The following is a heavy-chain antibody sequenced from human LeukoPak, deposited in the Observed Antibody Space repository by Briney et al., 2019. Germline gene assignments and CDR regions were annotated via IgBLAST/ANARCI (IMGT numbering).Heavy chain of an antibody. Sequence: SETLSLTCTVSGGSVSSGSYYWSWIRQHPGKGLEWIGYIYYSGSTYYNPSLKSRVTISVDTSKNQFSLKLSSVTAADTAVYYCARRRSTVTSGFDYWGQGTLVTVSS. V-gene: IGHV4-31*03. J-gene: IGHJ4*02. CDR1: GGSVSSGSYY. CDR3: ARRRSTVTSGFDY. D-gene: IGHD4-17*01. CDR2: IYYSGST.